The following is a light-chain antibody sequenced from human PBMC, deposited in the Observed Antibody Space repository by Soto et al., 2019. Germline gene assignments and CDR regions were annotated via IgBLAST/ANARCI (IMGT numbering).Light chain of an antibody. Sequence: TVLTQSPATLSRSPGGGSTLSCGAIRSVGSSCLAWYQQKPCLAPRLLIYDASSRATGIPDTSSSSGYGADYSFTIGRLDPEEFAVYYFQQYGSSPSLPFGGGTKV. V-gene: IGKV3D-20*01. CDR3: QQYGSSPSLP. CDR2: DAS. CDR1: RSVGSSC. J-gene: IGKJ4*01.